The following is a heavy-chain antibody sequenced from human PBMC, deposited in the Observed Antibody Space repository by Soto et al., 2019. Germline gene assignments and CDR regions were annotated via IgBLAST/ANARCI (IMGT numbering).Heavy chain of an antibody. V-gene: IGHV3-21*01. Sequence: PGGSLRLSCAASGFTFSRYSMNWVRQAPGKGLEWVSSISSSSTYTYYADSVKGRFTISRDNAKNSLYLQMNSLRDEDTAVYYWATTPHPLTTLRMDVWGKGTTVTVS. CDR1: GFTFSRYS. J-gene: IGHJ6*04. CDR3: ATTPHPLTTLRMDV. CDR2: ISSSSTYT. D-gene: IGHD2-2*01.